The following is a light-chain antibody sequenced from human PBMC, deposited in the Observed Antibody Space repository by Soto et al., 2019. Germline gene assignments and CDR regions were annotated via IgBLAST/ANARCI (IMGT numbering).Light chain of an antibody. J-gene: IGLJ2*01. CDR2: STS. CDR1: SGSVSTSYY. V-gene: IGLV8-61*01. CDR3: VLYMGSGVGI. Sequence: QAVVTQEPSFSVTPGGTVTLTCGLSSGSVSTSYYPSWYQQTPGQAPRTLIYSTSTRSSGVPDRFSGSILGNKAALTITGAQADDESDYYCVLYMGSGVGIFGGGTKLTV.